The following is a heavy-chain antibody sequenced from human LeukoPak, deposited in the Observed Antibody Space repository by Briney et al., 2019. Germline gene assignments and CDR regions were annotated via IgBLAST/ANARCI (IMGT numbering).Heavy chain of an antibody. CDR3: AREGNPTYYYDSSGYYYVDYFDY. J-gene: IGHJ4*02. CDR2: INWNGGST. D-gene: IGHD3-22*01. CDR1: GFTFDDYG. Sequence: GGSLRLSXAASGFTFDDYGMSWVRQAPGKGLEWVSGINWNGGSTCYADSVKGRFTISRDNAKNSLYLQMNSLRAEDTALYYCAREGNPTYYYDSSGYYYVDYFDYWGQGTLVTVSS. V-gene: IGHV3-20*04.